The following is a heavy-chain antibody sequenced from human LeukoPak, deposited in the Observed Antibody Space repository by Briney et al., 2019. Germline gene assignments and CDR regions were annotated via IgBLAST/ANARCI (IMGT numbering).Heavy chain of an antibody. V-gene: IGHV3-30*04. Sequence: PGGSLRLSCAASGFTFSSYAMHWVRQAPGKGLEWVAVISYDGSNKYYADSVKGRFTISRDNSKNTLYLQMNSLRAEDTAVYYCAQFYDFWSGCPVYYYGMDVWGQGTTVTVSS. CDR1: GFTFSSYA. CDR2: ISYDGSNK. J-gene: IGHJ6*02. D-gene: IGHD3-3*01. CDR3: AQFYDFWSGCPVYYYGMDV.